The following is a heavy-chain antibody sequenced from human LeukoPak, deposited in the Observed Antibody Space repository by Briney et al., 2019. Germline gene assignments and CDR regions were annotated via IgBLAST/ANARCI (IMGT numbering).Heavy chain of an antibody. J-gene: IGHJ3*02. CDR1: GYSISTGYY. CDR2: INHSGST. Sequence: SETLSLTCTVSGYSISTGYYWDWIRQPPGKGLEWIGEINHSGSTYYNPSLKSRVTISVDTSKNQFSLKLSSVTAADTAVCYCARVAAAMENAFDIWGQGTMVTVSS. V-gene: IGHV4-38-2*02. CDR3: ARVAAAMENAFDI. D-gene: IGHD6-13*01.